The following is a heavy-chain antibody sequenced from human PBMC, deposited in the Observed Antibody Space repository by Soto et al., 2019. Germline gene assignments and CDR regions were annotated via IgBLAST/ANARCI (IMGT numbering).Heavy chain of an antibody. Sequence: GSLRLSCAASGLTFSDYYMSWIRQAPGKGLEWVSYISSSGSTIYYADSVKGRFTISRDNAKNSLYLQMNSLRAEDTAVYYCARDRYSYGYWYFDLWGRGTLVTVSS. V-gene: IGHV3-11*01. CDR2: ISSSGSTI. CDR1: GLTFSDYY. CDR3: ARDRYSYGYWYFDL. J-gene: IGHJ2*01. D-gene: IGHD5-18*01.